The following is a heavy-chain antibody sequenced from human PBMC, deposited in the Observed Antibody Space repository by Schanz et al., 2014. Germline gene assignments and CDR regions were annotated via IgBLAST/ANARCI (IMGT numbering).Heavy chain of an antibody. CDR2: ISYSGST. Sequence: QVQLQESGPGLVKPSQTLSLTCTVSGGSVSSGGDYWSWIRQHPGKGLEWIGFISYSGSTYYNPSTKTRVTIKVDAPKNQFSVKVDSVTAADTAVYYCAREPLSGYNWFDPWGQGSLVTVSS. CDR1: GGSVSSGGDY. D-gene: IGHD6-25*01. V-gene: IGHV4-31*03. J-gene: IGHJ5*02. CDR3: AREPLSGYNWFDP.